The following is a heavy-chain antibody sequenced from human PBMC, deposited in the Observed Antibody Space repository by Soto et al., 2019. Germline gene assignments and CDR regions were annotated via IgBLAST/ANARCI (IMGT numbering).Heavy chain of an antibody. CDR2: IYYSGST. Sequence: PSETLSLTCTVSGGSISSSSYYWGWIRQPPGKGLEWIGSIYYSGSTYYNPSLKSRVTISVDTSKNQFSLKLSSVTAADTAVYYCARRQVLEWLAIFDYWGQGTLVTVSS. V-gene: IGHV4-39*01. J-gene: IGHJ4*02. CDR1: GGSISSSSYY. D-gene: IGHD3-3*01. CDR3: ARRQVLEWLAIFDY.